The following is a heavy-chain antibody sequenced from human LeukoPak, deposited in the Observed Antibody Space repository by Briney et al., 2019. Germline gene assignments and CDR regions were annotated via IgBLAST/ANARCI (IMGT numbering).Heavy chain of an antibody. V-gene: IGHV3-66*01. CDR2: ISSAGTT. Sequence: GGSLRLSCAASGFTVSSSYMSWVRQAPGKGLEWVSIISSAGTTYYADSVMGRFTISRDNAKNTLYLQMNSLRAEDTAVYYCAKELVVRAGDYFDYWGQGTLVTVSS. CDR3: AKELVVRAGDYFDY. CDR1: GFTVSSSY. D-gene: IGHD2-2*01. J-gene: IGHJ4*02.